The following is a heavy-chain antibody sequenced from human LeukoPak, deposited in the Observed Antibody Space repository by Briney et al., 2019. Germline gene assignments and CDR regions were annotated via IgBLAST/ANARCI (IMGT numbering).Heavy chain of an antibody. CDR2: INSGDTTT. Sequence: GGSLRLSCAASGFTFSSYSMNWVRRAPGKGLEWVSYINSGDTTTYYADSVKGRFTISRDSAKNSVYLQMNSLRAEDTAVYYCARHTYSSGKFDCWGQGTLVTVS. V-gene: IGHV3-48*04. CDR3: ARHTYSSGKFDC. J-gene: IGHJ4*02. D-gene: IGHD6-25*01. CDR1: GFTFSSYS.